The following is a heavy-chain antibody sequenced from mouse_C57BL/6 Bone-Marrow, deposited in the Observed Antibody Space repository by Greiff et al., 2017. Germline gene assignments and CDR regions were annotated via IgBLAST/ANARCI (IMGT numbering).Heavy chain of an antibody. Sequence: EVKLMESGGGLVQPGGSLKLSCAASGFTFSDYGMAWVRQAPRKGPEWVAFISNLAYSIYYADTVTGRFTISRENAKNTLYLEMSSLRSEDTAMYYCARQGDYEGAWFAYWGQGTLVTVSA. J-gene: IGHJ3*01. CDR1: GFTFSDYG. CDR2: ISNLAYSI. V-gene: IGHV5-15*01. CDR3: ARQGDYEGAWFAY. D-gene: IGHD2-4*01.